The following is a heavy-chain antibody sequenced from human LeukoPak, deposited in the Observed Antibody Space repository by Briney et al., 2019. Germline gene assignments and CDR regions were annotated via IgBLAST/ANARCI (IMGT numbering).Heavy chain of an antibody. D-gene: IGHD6-13*01. V-gene: IGHV3-7*01. CDR3: ARDVAAAGLDY. Sequence: GGSLRLSCAASGFTFSSYWMSWVRQAPGKGLEWVSNIKQDGSEKYYVDSLKGRFTISRDNAKNSLYLQINRLRAEDTAVSYCARDVAAAGLDYWGQGTLVTVSS. J-gene: IGHJ4*02. CDR2: IKQDGSEK. CDR1: GFTFSSYW.